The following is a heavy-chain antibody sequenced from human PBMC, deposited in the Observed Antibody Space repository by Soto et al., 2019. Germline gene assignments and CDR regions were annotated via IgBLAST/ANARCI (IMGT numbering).Heavy chain of an antibody. CDR3: ARDHRYSSGWYYFDY. D-gene: IGHD6-19*01. CDR1: GGSISIGDYY. V-gene: IGHV4-30-4*01. J-gene: IGHJ4*02. CDR2: IYYSGST. Sequence: SETLSVTCTVSGGSISIGDYYWSWIRRPPGKGLEWIGYIYYSGSTYYNPSLKSRVTISVDTSKNQFSLKLSSVTAADTAVYYCARDHRYSSGWYYFDYWGQGTMVTVSS.